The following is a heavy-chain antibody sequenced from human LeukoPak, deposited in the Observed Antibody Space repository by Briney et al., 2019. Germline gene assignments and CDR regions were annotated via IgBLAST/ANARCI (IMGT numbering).Heavy chain of an antibody. CDR3: GRSSSTTWYGSDY. Sequence: GRTLRIPSEAPGFTFISYELNRVRKAPGKGWKWLSYIDGSGSAIYYTDSVRGRFSISRDNAKNSLFLQMNSLRAEDTAVYYCGRSSSTTWYGSDYWGRGTLVTVSS. CDR1: GFTFISYE. V-gene: IGHV3-48*03. D-gene: IGHD6-13*01. J-gene: IGHJ4*02. CDR2: IDGSGSAI.